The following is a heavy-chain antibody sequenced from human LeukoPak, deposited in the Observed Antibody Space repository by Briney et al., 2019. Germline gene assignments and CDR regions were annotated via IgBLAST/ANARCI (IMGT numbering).Heavy chain of an antibody. Sequence: PGGSLRLSCAASGFTFSSYAMSWVRQAPGKGLEWVSAISGSGGSTYYADSVKGRFTISRDNSKNTLSLQMNSLGAEDTAVYYCAREAPGYGGSYGIDHWGQGTLVTVSS. CDR1: GFTFSSYA. CDR3: AREAPGYGGSYGIDH. V-gene: IGHV3-23*01. CDR2: ISGSGGST. D-gene: IGHD1-26*01. J-gene: IGHJ4*02.